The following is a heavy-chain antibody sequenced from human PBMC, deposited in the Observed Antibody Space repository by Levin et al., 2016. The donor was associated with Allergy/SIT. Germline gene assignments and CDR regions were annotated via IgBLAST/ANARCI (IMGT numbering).Heavy chain of an antibody. V-gene: IGHV1-46*01. CDR2: INPSGGST. CDR3: ARDSTYCGGDCYSRDFDY. Sequence: WVRQAPGQGLEWMGIINPSGGSTSYAQKFQGRVTMTRDTSTSTVYMELSSLRSEDTAVYYCARDSTYCGGDCYSRDFDYWGQGTLVTVSS. J-gene: IGHJ4*02. D-gene: IGHD2-21*02.